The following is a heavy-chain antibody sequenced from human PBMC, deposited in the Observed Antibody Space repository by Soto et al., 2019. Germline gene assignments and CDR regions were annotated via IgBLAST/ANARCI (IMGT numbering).Heavy chain of an antibody. CDR2: INHSGST. J-gene: IGHJ6*03. V-gene: IGHV4-34*01. CDR1: GGSFSGYY. Sequence: QVQLQQWGAGLLKPSETLSLTCAVYGGSFSGYYWSWIRQPPGKGLEWIGEINHSGSTNYNPSLKSRVTISVDTSKHQFSLKLSSVTAADTAVYYCARGLEDIVVVPAAMGGYYYYYYMDVWGKGTTVTVSS. CDR3: ARGLEDIVVVPAAMGGYYYYYYMDV. D-gene: IGHD2-2*01.